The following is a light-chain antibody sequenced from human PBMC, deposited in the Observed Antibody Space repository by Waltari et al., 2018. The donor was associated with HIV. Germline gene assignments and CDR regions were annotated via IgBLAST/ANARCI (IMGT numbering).Light chain of an antibody. J-gene: IGLJ3*02. Sequence: KFMLTQPHSVSESPGRTVTISCTGSSGNIARNYVQWYRQRPGSAPTTVIYEDTKRPSWVPDRFSGSIASSSNSASLPISGLRTEDEADYYCHSYDGSNWVFGGGTKLTVL. CDR2: EDT. CDR3: HSYDGSNWV. V-gene: IGLV6-57*02. CDR1: SGNIARNY.